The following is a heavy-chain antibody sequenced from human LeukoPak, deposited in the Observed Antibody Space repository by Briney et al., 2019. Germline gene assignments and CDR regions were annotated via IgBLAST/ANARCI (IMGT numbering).Heavy chain of an antibody. D-gene: IGHD3-9*01. CDR2: IYHSGST. J-gene: IGHJ4*02. Sequence: SSQTLSLTCTVSGGSISSGGYYWSWIRQPPGKGLEWIGYIYHSGSTYYNPSLKSRVTISVDRSKNQFSLKLSSVTAADTAVYYCARDVSVGVRYFDYWGQGTLVTVSS. CDR3: ARDVSVGVRYFDY. CDR1: GGSISSGGYY. V-gene: IGHV4-30-2*01.